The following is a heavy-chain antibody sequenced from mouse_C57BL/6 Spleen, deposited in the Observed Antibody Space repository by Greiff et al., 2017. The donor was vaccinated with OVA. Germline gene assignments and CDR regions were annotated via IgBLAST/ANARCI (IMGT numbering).Heavy chain of an antibody. Sequence: QVQLQQPGAELVMPGASVKLSCKASGYTFTSYWMHWVKQRPGQGLEWIGEIDPSDSYTNYNQKFKGKSTLTVDKSSSTAYMKLSSLTSEDSAVYYCAREGYFDYWGQGTTLTVSS. CDR3: AREGYFDY. V-gene: IGHV1-69*01. CDR1: GYTFTSYW. J-gene: IGHJ2*01. CDR2: IDPSDSYT.